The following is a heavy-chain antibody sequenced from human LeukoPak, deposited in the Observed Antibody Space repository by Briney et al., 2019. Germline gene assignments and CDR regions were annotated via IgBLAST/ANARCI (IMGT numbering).Heavy chain of an antibody. CDR2: INPSGGST. D-gene: IGHD1-26*01. J-gene: IGHJ6*02. CDR1: GYTFISYY. V-gene: IGHV1-46*01. CDR3: ARDGAGGAGMDV. Sequence: ASVKVSCKASGYTFISYYMHWVRQAPGQGLEWMGIINPSGGSTSYAQKFQGRVTMTRDTSTSTVYMELSSLRSEDTAVYYCARDGAGGAGMDVWGQGTTVTVSS.